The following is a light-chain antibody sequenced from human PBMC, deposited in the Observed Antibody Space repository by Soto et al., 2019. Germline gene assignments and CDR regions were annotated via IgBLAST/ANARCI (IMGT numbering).Light chain of an antibody. V-gene: IGLV2-23*02. CDR3: SSYAGSSTFVV. Sequence: QSALTQPASVSGSPGQSITMSYTGSRSDVGGYNLVSWYQQHPGKAPKLMIYEVSKRPSGVSNRFSGSKSGNTASLTISGLQAEDEADYYCSSYAGSSTFVVFGGGTQLTVL. CDR2: EVS. CDR1: RSDVGGYNL. J-gene: IGLJ2*01.